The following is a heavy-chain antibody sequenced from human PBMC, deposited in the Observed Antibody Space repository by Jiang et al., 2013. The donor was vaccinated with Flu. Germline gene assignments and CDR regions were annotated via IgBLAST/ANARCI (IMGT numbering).Heavy chain of an antibody. Sequence: SGGGVVQPGRSLRLSCAASGFTFSSYAMHWVRQAPGKGLEWLAVVGAAGSPKYYAESVQGRFTVSRDNSRNSLYLQMNSPTSDDTALYYCARDLLPGAPDYFDYWGQGTLVTVSA. D-gene: IGHD2-2*01. J-gene: IGHJ4*02. V-gene: IGHV3-30*01. CDR3: ARDLLPGAPDYFDY. CDR1: GFTFSSYA. CDR2: VGAAGSPK.